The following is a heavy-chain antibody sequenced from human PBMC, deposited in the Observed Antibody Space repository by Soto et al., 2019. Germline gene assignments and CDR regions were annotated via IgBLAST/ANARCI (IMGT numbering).Heavy chain of an antibody. D-gene: IGHD4-17*01. CDR3: ARGTTVTTRFDP. J-gene: IGHJ5*02. CDR1: GGSISSGGYY. V-gene: IGHV4-31*03. Sequence: QVQLQESGPGLVKPSQTLSLTCTVSGGSISSGGYYWNWIRQYPGKGLEWIGYIYYSGSTYYNPSLKSRVTISVDTSKSQFSLKLSSVTAADTAVYYCARGTTVTTRFDPWGQGTLVTVSS. CDR2: IYYSGST.